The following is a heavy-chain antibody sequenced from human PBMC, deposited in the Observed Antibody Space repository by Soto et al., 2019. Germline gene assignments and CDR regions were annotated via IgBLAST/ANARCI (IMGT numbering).Heavy chain of an antibody. V-gene: IGHV3-23*01. CDR2: ISGSGGRS. D-gene: IGHD3-16*01. J-gene: IGHJ4*02. CDR3: AKAYFVWSSEQPYYFDY. Sequence: EVQLLDSGGGLVQPGGSLRLSCAASGFTFSNYAMTWVRQGPGKGLEWVSGISGSGGRSYYADSVKGRFTISRDNSKSTLYLHRNSLRAEDTAVYYCAKAYFVWSSEQPYYFDYWGQGTLVTVSS. CDR1: GFTFSNYA.